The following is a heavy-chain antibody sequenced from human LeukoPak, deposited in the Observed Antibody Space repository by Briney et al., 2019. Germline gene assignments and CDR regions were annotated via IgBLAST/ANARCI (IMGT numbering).Heavy chain of an antibody. D-gene: IGHD6-13*01. CDR1: GFTFSSYA. CDR3: ARTYSSSWFFDY. Sequence: GGSLRLSCAASGFTFSSYAMSWVRQAPGKGLEWVSAISGSGGSTYYADSVKGRFTISRDNAKNSLYLQMNSLRAEDTALYYCARTYSSSWFFDYWGQGTLVTVSS. J-gene: IGHJ4*02. V-gene: IGHV3-23*01. CDR2: ISGSGGST.